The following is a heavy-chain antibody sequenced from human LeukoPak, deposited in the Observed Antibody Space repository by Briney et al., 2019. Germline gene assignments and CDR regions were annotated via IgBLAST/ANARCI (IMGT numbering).Heavy chain of an antibody. CDR2: MNPNSGNT. V-gene: IGHV1-8*02. CDR3: ARAKREVGATTSYYFDY. J-gene: IGHJ4*02. CDR1: GFTFSSYD. D-gene: IGHD1-26*01. Sequence: KAGGSLRLSCAASGFTFSSYDINWVRQATGQGLEWMGWMNPNSGNTGYAQKFQGRVTMTRNTSISTAYMELSSLRSEDTAVYYCARAKREVGATTSYYFDYWGQGTLVTVSS.